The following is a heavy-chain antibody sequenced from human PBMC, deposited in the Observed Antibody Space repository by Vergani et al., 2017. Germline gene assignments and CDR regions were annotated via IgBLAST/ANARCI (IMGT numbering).Heavy chain of an antibody. Sequence: QVQLVESGGGVVQPGRSLRLSCAASGFTFSSYAMHWVRQAPGKGLEWVSVIYSGGSTYYADSVKGRFTISRDNSKNTLYLQMNSLRAEDTAVYYCARFSTVFAFDIWGQGTMVTVSS. J-gene: IGHJ3*02. D-gene: IGHD4-11*01. V-gene: IGHV3-NL1*01. CDR1: GFTFSSYA. CDR3: ARFSTVFAFDI. CDR2: IYSGGST.